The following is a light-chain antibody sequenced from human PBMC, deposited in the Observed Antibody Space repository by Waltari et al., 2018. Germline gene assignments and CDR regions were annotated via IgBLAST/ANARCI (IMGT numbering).Light chain of an antibody. CDR1: QGISGY. V-gene: IGKV1-9*01. Sequence: DIQLTPSPSFLSASVGDRVTITCRASQGISGYLAWYQQKPGKAPKLLIYGTSTLQSGVPSRFSGGASGTEFTLTINSLQPEDFATYYCQQLNSRAFGQGTKVEIK. J-gene: IGKJ1*01. CDR2: GTS. CDR3: QQLNSRA.